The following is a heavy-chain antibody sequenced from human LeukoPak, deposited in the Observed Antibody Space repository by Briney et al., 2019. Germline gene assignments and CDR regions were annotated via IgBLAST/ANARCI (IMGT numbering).Heavy chain of an antibody. CDR1: GYSISSGYY. V-gene: IGHV4-38-2*01. D-gene: IGHD1-26*01. CDR2: IYHSGST. Sequence: SETLSLTCAVSGYSISSGYYWGWIRQPPGKWLEWIGSIYHSGSTYYNPSLKSRVTISVDTSKNQFSLKLSSVTAADTAVYYCAGNSVGATAYWGQGTLVTVSS. J-gene: IGHJ4*02. CDR3: AGNSVGATAY.